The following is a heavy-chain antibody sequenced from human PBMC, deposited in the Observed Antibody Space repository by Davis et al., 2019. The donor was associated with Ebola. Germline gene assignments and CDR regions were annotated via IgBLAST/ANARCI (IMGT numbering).Heavy chain of an antibody. CDR2: INHSGST. CDR3: ARFKEWLLDY. Sequence: PSETLSLTCAVYGGSFSGYYWSWIRQPPGKELEWIGEINHSGSTNYNPSLKSRVTISVDTSKNQFSLKLSSVTAADTAVYYCARFKEWLLDYWGQGTLVTVSS. J-gene: IGHJ4*02. CDR1: GGSFSGYY. V-gene: IGHV4-34*01. D-gene: IGHD3-3*01.